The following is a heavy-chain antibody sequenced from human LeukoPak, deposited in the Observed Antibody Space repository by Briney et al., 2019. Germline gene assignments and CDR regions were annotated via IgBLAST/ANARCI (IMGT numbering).Heavy chain of an antibody. V-gene: IGHV3-74*01. CDR2: INSDGRTT. CDR1: GFIFSSFW. CDR3: ARVYDREWLRFSIFDY. D-gene: IGHD5-12*01. Sequence: GGSLRLSCAASGFIFSSFWMHWVRQVPGKGLVWVSHINSDGRTTDYADSVRGRFTISRDNAKNTLYLQMNRLTVEDTAVYYCARVYDREWLRFSIFDYWGQGTLVTVSS. J-gene: IGHJ4*02.